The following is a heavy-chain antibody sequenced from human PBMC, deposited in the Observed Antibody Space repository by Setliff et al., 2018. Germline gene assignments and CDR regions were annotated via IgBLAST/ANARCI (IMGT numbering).Heavy chain of an antibody. CDR3: AKAHRGGSSGYYFRTDN. D-gene: IGHD3-22*01. V-gene: IGHV3-9*01. J-gene: IGHJ4*02. Sequence: GGSLRLSCAASGFTFDDYGMSWVRQAPGKGLEWVSGISWNSNYIAYADSVKGRFTISRDNAKNSLYLQMNSLRPEDTAFYYCAKAHRGGSSGYYFRTDNWGQGTLVTVSS. CDR1: GFTFDDYG. CDR2: ISWNSNYI.